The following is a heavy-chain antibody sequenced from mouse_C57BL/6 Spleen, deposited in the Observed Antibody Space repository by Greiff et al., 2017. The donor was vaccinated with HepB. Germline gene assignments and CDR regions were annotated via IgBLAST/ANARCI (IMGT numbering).Heavy chain of an antibody. CDR1: GFTFSDYY. Sequence: EVMLVESGGGLVQPGGSLKLSCAASGFTFSDYYMYWVRQTPEKRLEWVAYISNGGGSTYYPDTVKGRFTISRDNAKNTLYLQMSRLKSEDTAMYYWARVYGSSYEGWFAYWGQGTLVTVSA. J-gene: IGHJ3*01. D-gene: IGHD1-1*01. V-gene: IGHV5-12*01. CDR2: ISNGGGST. CDR3: ARVYGSSYEGWFAY.